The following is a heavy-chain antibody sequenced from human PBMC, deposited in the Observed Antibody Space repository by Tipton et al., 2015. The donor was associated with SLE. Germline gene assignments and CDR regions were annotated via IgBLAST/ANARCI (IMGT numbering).Heavy chain of an antibody. J-gene: IGHJ3*02. CDR2: IYHSGST. Sequence: TLSLTCAVYGGSFSGYYWSWIRQPPGKGLEWIGSIYHSGSTYYNPSLKSRVTISVDTSKNQFSLKLSSVTAADTAVYYCARVGLIAAAKTFDIWGQGTMVTVSS. CDR3: ARVGLIAAAKTFDI. D-gene: IGHD6-25*01. CDR1: GGSFSGYY. V-gene: IGHV4-34*01.